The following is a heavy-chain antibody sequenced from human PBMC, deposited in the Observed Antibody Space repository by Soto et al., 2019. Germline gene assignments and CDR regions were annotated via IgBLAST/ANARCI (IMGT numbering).Heavy chain of an antibody. V-gene: IGHV4-61*01. J-gene: IGHJ4*02. Sequence: TVSGVSVSIGNYYWSWIRQPPGKGLDWIVYIYYSGSTNYNPSLKIRVTISVDTSKNQFSLNLSSVTAADTAVFYCASYDVLAAYYYWGQGTLVTVYS. CDR3: ASYDVLAAYYY. CDR2: IYYSGST. D-gene: IGHD3-9*01. CDR1: GVSVSIGNYY.